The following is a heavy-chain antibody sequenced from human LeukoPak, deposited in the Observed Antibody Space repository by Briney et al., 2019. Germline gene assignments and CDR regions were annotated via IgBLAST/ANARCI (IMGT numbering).Heavy chain of an antibody. Sequence: GRSLRLSCAASGFTFSSYGMHWVRQAPGKGLEWVAVIWYDGSNKYYADFVKGRFTISRDNSKNTLYLQMNSLRAEDTAVYYYARDAPDTAMASAFDIWGQGTMVTVSS. D-gene: IGHD5-18*01. CDR1: GFTFSSYG. CDR3: ARDAPDTAMASAFDI. V-gene: IGHV3-33*01. J-gene: IGHJ3*02. CDR2: IWYDGSNK.